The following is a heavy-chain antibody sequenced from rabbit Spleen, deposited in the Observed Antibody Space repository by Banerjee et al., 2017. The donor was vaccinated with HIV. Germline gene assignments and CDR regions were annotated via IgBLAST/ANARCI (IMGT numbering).Heavy chain of an antibody. CDR1: GFSFNSGYD. D-gene: IGHD2-1*01. CDR3: ARGSATMTMVITGYYLNL. V-gene: IGHV1S40*01. CDR2: AYAGSSGST. Sequence: QSLEESGGGLVKPGASLTLTCTASGFSFNSGYDMCWVRQAPGKGLEWVACAYAGSSGSTYSATWAKGRFTISKTSSTTVTLQMTSLTAADTATYFCARGSATMTMVITGYYLNLWGQGTLVTVS. J-gene: IGHJ4*01.